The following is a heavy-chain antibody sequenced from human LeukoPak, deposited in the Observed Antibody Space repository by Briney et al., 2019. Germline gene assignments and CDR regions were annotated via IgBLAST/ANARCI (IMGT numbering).Heavy chain of an antibody. CDR2: IRFDGSNK. D-gene: IGHD6-19*01. CDR3: AKDVGQWLASYDFDY. V-gene: IGHV3-30*02. CDR1: GFTFSSYG. J-gene: IGHJ4*02. Sequence: GGSLRLSCAASGFTFSSYGMHWVRQAPGRGLEWVTFIRFDGSNKYYADSVKGRFTISRDNPKNTLYLQMNSLRAEDTAVYHCAKDVGQWLASYDFDYWGQGTLVTVSS.